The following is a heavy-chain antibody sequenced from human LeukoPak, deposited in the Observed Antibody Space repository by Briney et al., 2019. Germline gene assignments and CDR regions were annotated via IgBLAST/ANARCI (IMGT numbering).Heavy chain of an antibody. CDR2: IIPIFGTA. Sequence: SVKVSCKASGYTFTDYFIHWVRQAPGQGLEWMGGIIPIFGTANYAQKFQGRVTITADKSTSTAYMELSSLRSEDTAVYYCARDRGVGGSYSIDYWGQGTLVTVSS. J-gene: IGHJ4*02. D-gene: IGHD1-26*01. V-gene: IGHV1-69*06. CDR3: ARDRGVGGSYSIDY. CDR1: GYTFTDYF.